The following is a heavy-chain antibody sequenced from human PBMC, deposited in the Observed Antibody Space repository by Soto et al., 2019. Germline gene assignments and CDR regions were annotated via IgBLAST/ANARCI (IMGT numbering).Heavy chain of an antibody. CDR2: ISYDGSNS. CDR3: EKGILSATFAPYAMDV. J-gene: IGHJ6*02. D-gene: IGHD3-16*01. V-gene: IGHV3-30*18. Sequence: QVQLVESGGGVVQPGTSLRLSCAVSGFPFNNYAMHWVRQRPGKGLDWVAVISYDGSNSYYSDSVKGQFTVSRDRSQNTLSLQMNSLTVEDTAVYYWEKGILSATFAPYAMDVWGQGTTVTVSS. CDR1: GFPFNNYA.